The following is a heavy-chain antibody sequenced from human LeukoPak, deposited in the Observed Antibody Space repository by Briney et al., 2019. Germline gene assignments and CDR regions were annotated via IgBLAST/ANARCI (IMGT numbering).Heavy chain of an antibody. D-gene: IGHD3-9*01. CDR2: INGDGRNI. Sequence: GGSLRLSCVASGFTFSSYWMHWVRRDPRKGLVWVSRINGDGRNINYADSVRGRFTISRDNAKNTLYLQMNTLRVEDTAVYYCTRDLMDYDVSTGLHHYYMDVWGQGTTVTVSS. CDR1: GFTFSSYW. CDR3: TRDLMDYDVSTGLHHYYMDV. J-gene: IGHJ6*02. V-gene: IGHV3-74*01.